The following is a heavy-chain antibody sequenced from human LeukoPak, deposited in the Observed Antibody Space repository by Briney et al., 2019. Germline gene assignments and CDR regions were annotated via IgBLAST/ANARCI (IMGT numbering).Heavy chain of an antibody. Sequence: SETLSLTCTVSGGSISSYYWSWIRQPPGKGLEWIGYIYYSGSTNYNPSLKSRVTISVDRSKNQFSLKVSSVTAADTAVYYCARQGDGDYVDYWGQGILVTVSS. J-gene: IGHJ4*02. CDR3: ARQGDGDYVDY. CDR1: GGSISSYY. CDR2: IYYSGST. V-gene: IGHV4-59*08. D-gene: IGHD4-17*01.